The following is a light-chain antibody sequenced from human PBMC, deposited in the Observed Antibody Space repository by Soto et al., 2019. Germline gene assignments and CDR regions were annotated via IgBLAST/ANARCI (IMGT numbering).Light chain of an antibody. Sequence: EIVLTQSPGTLSLSPGERATLSCRASQSVRSSFLAWYQQKPGQAPRLLIHGASTRATGVPDRFSGSGSGTDFTLTIDRLEPEDFAVYYCQQTGTWTFGQGTKVEIK. J-gene: IGKJ1*01. V-gene: IGKV3-20*01. CDR3: QQTGTWT. CDR1: QSVRSSF. CDR2: GAS.